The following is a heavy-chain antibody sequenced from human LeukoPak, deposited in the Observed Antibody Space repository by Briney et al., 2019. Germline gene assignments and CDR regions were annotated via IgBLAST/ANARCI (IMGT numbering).Heavy chain of an antibody. D-gene: IGHD5-12*01. V-gene: IGHV4-39*01. Sequence: KPSETLSLTCTVSGVSISSSDYYWGWIRQPPGKGLEWIGSIYYSGTTYYNPSLKSRVAISVDTSKNQFSLKLSSVTAADTAVYYCARHVGYESFDYWGQGALVTVSS. J-gene: IGHJ4*02. CDR3: ARHVGYESFDY. CDR1: GVSISSSDYY. CDR2: IYYSGTT.